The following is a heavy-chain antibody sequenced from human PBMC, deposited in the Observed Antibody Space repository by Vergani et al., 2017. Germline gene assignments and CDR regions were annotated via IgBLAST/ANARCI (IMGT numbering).Heavy chain of an antibody. Sequence: QVQLVESGGGVVQPGGSLRLSCAASGFTFSSYGMHWVRQAPGKGLEWVAFIRYDGSNKYYADSVKGRFTISRDNSKNTLYLQMNSLRAEDTAVYYCAKDLLPTMSVDYWGQGTLVTVS. CDR1: GFTFSSYG. J-gene: IGHJ4*02. CDR2: IRYDGSNK. V-gene: IGHV3-30*02. CDR3: AKDLLPTMSVDY. D-gene: IGHD3-10*02.